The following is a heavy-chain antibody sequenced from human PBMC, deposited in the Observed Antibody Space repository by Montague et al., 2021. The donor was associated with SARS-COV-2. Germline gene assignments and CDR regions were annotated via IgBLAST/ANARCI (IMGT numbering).Heavy chain of an antibody. V-gene: IGHV3-23*01. Sequence: SLRLSCAASGFTFSSYAMSWVRQAPGKGPEWVSGISGSGGNTYYADSVKGRFTISRDNSKNTLYLQMNNLRAEDTAVYYCASLGYCSGGRCYSGDYWGQGTLVTVSS. J-gene: IGHJ4*02. CDR2: ISGSGGNT. CDR3: ASLGYCSGGRCYSGDY. D-gene: IGHD2-15*01. CDR1: GFTFSSYA.